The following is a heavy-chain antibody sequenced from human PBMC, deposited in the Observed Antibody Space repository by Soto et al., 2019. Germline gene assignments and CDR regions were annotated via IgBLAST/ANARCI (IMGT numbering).Heavy chain of an antibody. Sequence: PSETLSLTCIVSGDSVNSGAHYWSWIRQSPGTGLEWIGYISSSGTTTYSPSLRSRIIISSDTSRNLFSLRLTSVTAADTAIYFCARVKRRYGIYSSWFDPWGQGTLVTVSS. CDR1: GDSVNSGAHY. D-gene: IGHD2-8*01. CDR3: ARVKRRYGIYSSWFDP. J-gene: IGHJ5*02. V-gene: IGHV4-61*08. CDR2: ISSSGTT.